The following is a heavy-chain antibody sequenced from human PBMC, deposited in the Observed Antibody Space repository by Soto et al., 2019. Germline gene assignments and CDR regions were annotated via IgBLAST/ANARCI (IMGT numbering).Heavy chain of an antibody. J-gene: IGHJ4*02. CDR1: GFSFSSYW. CDR3: AREGVTVGVVSLGRESYYSDY. V-gene: IGHV3-7*01. CDR2: IREDGSEK. Sequence: GGSLRLSCVASGFSFSSYWMTWVRQAPGRGLEWVANIREDGSEKYYVDSVKGRFIISRDNAKNSLYLRMDSLRAEDTAVYYCAREGVTVGVVSLGRESYYSDYWGQGTLVTVSS. D-gene: IGHD3-3*01.